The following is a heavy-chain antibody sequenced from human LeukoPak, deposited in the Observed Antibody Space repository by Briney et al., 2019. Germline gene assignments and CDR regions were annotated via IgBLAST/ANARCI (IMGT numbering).Heavy chain of an antibody. CDR1: GFTFSTYA. CDR2: ISSSSSYI. J-gene: IGHJ1*01. CDR3: ARDLGDLIVGGEYFQH. V-gene: IGHV3-21*01. Sequence: GGSLRLSCEASGFTFSTYAMSWVRQAPGKGLEWVSSISSSSSYIHYADSMKGRFTISRDNAKNSLYLQMNSLRAEDTAVYYCARDLGDLIVGGEYFQHWGQGTLVTVSS. D-gene: IGHD1-26*01.